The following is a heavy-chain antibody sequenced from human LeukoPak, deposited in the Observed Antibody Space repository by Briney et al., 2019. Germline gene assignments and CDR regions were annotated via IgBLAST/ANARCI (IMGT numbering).Heavy chain of an antibody. CDR2: ISAYNGNT. CDR1: GYTFSSYG. D-gene: IGHD3-22*01. Sequence: VASVKVSCKASGYTFSSYGISWVRQAPGQGLEWMGWISAYNGNTNYAQKLQGRVTMTTDTSTSTAYMELRSLRSDDTAVYYCARAPPRRYYDSSGYRTYFDYWGQGTLVTVSS. J-gene: IGHJ4*02. V-gene: IGHV1-18*01. CDR3: ARAPPRRYYDSSGYRTYFDY.